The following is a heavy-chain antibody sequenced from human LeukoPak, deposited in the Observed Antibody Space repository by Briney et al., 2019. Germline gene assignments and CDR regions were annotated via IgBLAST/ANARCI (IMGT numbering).Heavy chain of an antibody. CDR2: IYYSGDT. D-gene: IGHD6-13*01. J-gene: IGHJ4*02. CDR1: GGSISSSTYY. CDR3: ASTPHSSGWYIAPY. V-gene: IGHV4-39*01. Sequence: SETLSLTCTVSGGSISSSTYYWGWIRQPAGKGLEWIGCIYYSGDTYYNPSLKSRITLSVDTSKNQFSLKLSSVTAADTAMYYCASTPHSSGWYIAPYWGQGTLVFVSS.